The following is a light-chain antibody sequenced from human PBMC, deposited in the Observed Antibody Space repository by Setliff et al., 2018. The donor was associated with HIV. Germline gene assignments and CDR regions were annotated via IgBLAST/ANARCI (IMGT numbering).Light chain of an antibody. V-gene: IGLV2-14*01. Sequence: QSALTQPDSVSGSPGQSITISCLGTNHDIGRYDFVSWYHQSPGEAPKLLIHAVSERPSGVSIRFSVSKSGNTASLTISGLQADDEGDYFCSSYTSISTYVFGTGTKVTVL. CDR3: SSYTSISTYV. J-gene: IGLJ1*01. CDR2: AVS. CDR1: NHDIGRYDF.